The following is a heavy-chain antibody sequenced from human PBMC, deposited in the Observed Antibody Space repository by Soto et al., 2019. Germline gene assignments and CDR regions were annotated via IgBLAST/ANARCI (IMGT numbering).Heavy chain of an antibody. CDR1: GFTFSSYW. CDR3: AKDRRNSPYCYDY. Sequence: HPGGSLRLSCAASGFTFSSYWMSWVRQAPGKGLEWVANIKQDGSEKYYVDSVKGRFTISRDNAKNSLYLQMNSLRAEDTAVYYCAKDRRNSPYCYDYWGQGTLVTVSS. D-gene: IGHD2-8*02. CDR2: IKQDGSEK. V-gene: IGHV3-7*01. J-gene: IGHJ4*02.